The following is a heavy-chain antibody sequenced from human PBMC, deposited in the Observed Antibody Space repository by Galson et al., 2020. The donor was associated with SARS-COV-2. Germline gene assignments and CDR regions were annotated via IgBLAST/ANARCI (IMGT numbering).Heavy chain of an antibody. CDR1: GYSFTNYW. J-gene: IGHJ4*02. D-gene: IGHD6-19*01. CDR2: IYPDDSYT. V-gene: IGHV5-51*01. CDR3: AIHGASSGWDEGIDY. Sequence: GESLKISCRTSGYSFTNYWIGWVRQMPGKGLEWMGIIYPDDSYTIYSPSFQGQVTISADKSISTAFLQWSSLKASDTAIYYCAIHGASSGWDEGIDYWGQGTLVTVSS.